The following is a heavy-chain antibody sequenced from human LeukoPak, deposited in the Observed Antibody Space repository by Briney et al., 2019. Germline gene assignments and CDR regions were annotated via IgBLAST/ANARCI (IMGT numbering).Heavy chain of an antibody. CDR1: EFTFSSYW. V-gene: IGHV3-7*01. CDR2: IKQDGSEK. Sequence: GGSLRLSCAASEFTFSSYWMSWVRQAPGKGLEWVANIKQDGSEKYYVDSVKGRFTISRDNAKNSLYLQMNSLRAEDTAVYYCARDKYSSSWYEVQGDWFDPWGQGTLVTVSS. CDR3: ARDKYSSSWYEVQGDWFDP. D-gene: IGHD6-13*01. J-gene: IGHJ5*02.